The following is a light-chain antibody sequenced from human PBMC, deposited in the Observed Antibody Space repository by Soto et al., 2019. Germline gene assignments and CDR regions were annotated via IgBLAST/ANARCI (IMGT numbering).Light chain of an antibody. CDR2: GNS. J-gene: IGLJ3*02. V-gene: IGLV1-44*01. Sequence: QPVLTQPPSASGTPGQRVTLSCSGSSSNIGYNTVNWYQQLPGKSPKLLMHGNSQRPSGVTERFSGSKSGTSASLAISGLRTEDEADYYCSAWDDSLSGVVFGGGTKLTVL. CDR3: SAWDDSLSGVV. CDR1: SSNIGYNT.